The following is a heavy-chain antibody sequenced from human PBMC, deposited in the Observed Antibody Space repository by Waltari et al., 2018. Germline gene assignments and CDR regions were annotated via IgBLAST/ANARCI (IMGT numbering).Heavy chain of an antibody. Sequence: QLQLQESGPGLVKPSATLSLTCTVSGGSISSSSYYWGWIRQPPGKGLEWIGSIYYSGSTYYNPSLKSRVTISVDTSKNQFSLKLSSVTAADTAVYYCARPGIAAAHDAFDIWGQGTMVTVSS. CDR1: GGSISSSSYY. V-gene: IGHV4-39*01. CDR2: IYYSGST. J-gene: IGHJ3*02. CDR3: ARPGIAAAHDAFDI. D-gene: IGHD6-13*01.